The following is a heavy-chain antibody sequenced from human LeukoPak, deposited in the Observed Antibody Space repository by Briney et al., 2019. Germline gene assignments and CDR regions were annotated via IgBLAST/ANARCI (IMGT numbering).Heavy chain of an antibody. CDR1: GFTFSSYW. Sequence: GGSLRLSCAASGFTFSSYWMSWVRQAPGKGLEWVADIKQDGSEKYYVDSVKGRFTISRDNAKNSLYLQMNSLRAEDTAVYYCAREKGCSGGSCYLARLDYWGQGTLVTVSS. V-gene: IGHV3-7*01. CDR2: IKQDGSEK. CDR3: AREKGCSGGSCYLARLDY. J-gene: IGHJ4*02. D-gene: IGHD2-15*01.